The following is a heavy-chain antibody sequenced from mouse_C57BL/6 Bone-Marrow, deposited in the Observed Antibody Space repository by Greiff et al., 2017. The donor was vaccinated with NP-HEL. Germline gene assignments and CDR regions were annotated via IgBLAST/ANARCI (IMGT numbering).Heavy chain of an antibody. Sequence: EVQLQQSGPVLVKPGASVKMSCKASGYTFTDYYMNWVKQSHGKSLEWIGVINPYNGGTSYNQKFKGKATLTVVKSSSTAYMELNSLTSEDSAVYYCAREGYSNYDYWGQGTTLTVSS. CDR3: AREGYSNYDY. J-gene: IGHJ2*01. CDR1: GYTFTDYY. CDR2: INPYNGGT. V-gene: IGHV1-19*01. D-gene: IGHD2-5*01.